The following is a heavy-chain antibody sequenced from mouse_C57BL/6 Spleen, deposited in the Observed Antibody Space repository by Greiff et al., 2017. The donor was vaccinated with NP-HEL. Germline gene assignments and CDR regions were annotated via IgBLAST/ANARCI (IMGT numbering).Heavy chain of an antibody. V-gene: IGHV1-54*01. CDR3: ARRGHDYEWFAY. J-gene: IGHJ3*01. CDR2: INPGSGGT. D-gene: IGHD2-4*01. CDR1: GYAFTNYL. Sequence: VQLQQSGAELVRPGTSVKVSCKASGYAFTNYLIEWVKQRPGQGLEWIGVINPGSGGTNYNEKFKGKATLTADKSSSTAYMQLSSLTSEDSAVYFCARRGHDYEWFAYWGQGTLVTVSA.